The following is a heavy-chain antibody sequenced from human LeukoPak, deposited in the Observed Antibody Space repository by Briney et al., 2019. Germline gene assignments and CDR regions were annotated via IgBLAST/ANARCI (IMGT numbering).Heavy chain of an antibody. Sequence: GGSLRFSCAASGFTFSSYWMSWVRQAPGKGLEWVANIKQDGSEKYYVDSVKGRFTISRDNAKNSLYLQMNSLRAEDTAVYYCAREIGYSYGRYYYYYMDVWGKGTTVTVSS. CDR2: IKQDGSEK. V-gene: IGHV3-7*01. D-gene: IGHD5-18*01. J-gene: IGHJ6*03. CDR3: AREIGYSYGRYYYYYMDV. CDR1: GFTFSSYW.